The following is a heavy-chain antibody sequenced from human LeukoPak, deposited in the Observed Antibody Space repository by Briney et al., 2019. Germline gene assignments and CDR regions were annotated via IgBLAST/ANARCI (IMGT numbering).Heavy chain of an antibody. D-gene: IGHD6-19*01. J-gene: IGHJ4*02. CDR1: GTSISSHY. CDR2: IFYSGST. Sequence: SETLSLTCTVSGTSISSHYWNWIRQPPGKGLEWIGYIFYSGSTKYNPSLTSRVTISVDRSKNQFSLKLSSVTAADTAVYYCARHSGGSGWPRWGQGTLVTVSS. CDR3: ARHSGGSGWPR. V-gene: IGHV4-59*08.